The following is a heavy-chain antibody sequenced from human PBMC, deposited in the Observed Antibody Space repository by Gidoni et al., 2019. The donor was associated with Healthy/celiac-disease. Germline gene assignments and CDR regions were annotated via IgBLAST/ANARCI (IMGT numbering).Heavy chain of an antibody. CDR2: INPSGGST. J-gene: IGHJ5*02. V-gene: IGHV1-46*01. CDR3: ARAYGSIAAENWFDP. Sequence: QVQLVQSGAEVKKPGASVKVSCKASGYTFTSYYMHWVRQAPGQGLEWMGIINPSGGSTSYAQKFQGRVTMTRDTSTSTVYMELSSLRSEDTAVYYCARAYGSIAAENWFDPWGQGTLVTVSS. CDR1: GYTFTSYY. D-gene: IGHD6-13*01.